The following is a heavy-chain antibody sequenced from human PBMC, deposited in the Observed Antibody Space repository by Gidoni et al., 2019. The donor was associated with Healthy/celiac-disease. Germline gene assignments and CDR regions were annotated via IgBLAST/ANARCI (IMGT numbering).Heavy chain of an antibody. CDR1: GFTFSRYD. V-gene: IGHV3-13*01. D-gene: IGHD3-10*01. CDR2: IGTAGDT. CDR3: ARVNMVREAMDV. Sequence: EVQLVESGGGLVQPGGSLRRSFAASGFTFSRYDMHWVRQATGKGLEWVSAIGTAGDTYYPGSVKGRFTISRENAKNSLYLQMNSLRAGDTAVYYCARVNMVREAMDVWGQGTTVTVSS. J-gene: IGHJ6*02.